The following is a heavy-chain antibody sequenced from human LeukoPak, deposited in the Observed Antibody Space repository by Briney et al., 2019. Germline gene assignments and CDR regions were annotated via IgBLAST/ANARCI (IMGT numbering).Heavy chain of an antibody. CDR3: ARGRRYCSSTSCYLNKRGPFDY. J-gene: IGHJ4*02. CDR2: INPNSGGT. D-gene: IGHD2-2*01. V-gene: IGHV1-2*02. Sequence: WASVKVSCKASGYTFTGYYMHWVRQAPGQGLEWMGWINPNSGGTNYAQKFQGRVTMTRDTSISTAYMELSRLRSDDTAVYYCARGRRYCSSTSCYLNKRGPFDYWGQGTLVTVSS. CDR1: GYTFTGYY.